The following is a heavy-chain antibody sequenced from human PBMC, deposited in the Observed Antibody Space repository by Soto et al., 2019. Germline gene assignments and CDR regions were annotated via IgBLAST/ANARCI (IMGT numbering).Heavy chain of an antibody. V-gene: IGHV4-59*11. CDR2: IYYSGST. J-gene: IGHJ4*02. Sequence: SETLSLTCTVSGGSISDHYYMWIRQSPGKGLEYIGYIYYSGSTNYNPSLKSRVTISVDTSKNQFSLKLSSVTAADTAVYYCAGDYGGNLLDYWGQGTLVTVSS. CDR1: GGSISDHY. D-gene: IGHD4-17*01. CDR3: AGDYGGNLLDY.